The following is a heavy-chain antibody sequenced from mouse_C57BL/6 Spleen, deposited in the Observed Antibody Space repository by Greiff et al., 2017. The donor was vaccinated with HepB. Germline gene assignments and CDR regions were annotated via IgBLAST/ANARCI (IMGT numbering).Heavy chain of an antibody. V-gene: IGHV1-55*01. CDR3: ARFITTVVGGMDY. Sequence: VQLQQPGAELVKPGASVKMSCKASGYTFTSYWITWVKQRPGQGLEWIGDIYPGSGSTNYNEKFKSKATLTVDTSSSTAYMQLSSLTSEDSAVYYCARFITTVVGGMDYWGQGTSVTVSS. D-gene: IGHD1-1*01. CDR2: IYPGSGST. CDR1: GYTFTSYW. J-gene: IGHJ4*01.